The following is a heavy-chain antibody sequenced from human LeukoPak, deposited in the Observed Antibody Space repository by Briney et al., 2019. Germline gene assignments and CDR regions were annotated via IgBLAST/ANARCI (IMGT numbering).Heavy chain of an antibody. V-gene: IGHV3-7*01. Sequence: PGGSLRLSCAASGFTFSSYSMSWVRQAPGKGLEWVANIKEDGSEKYYVDSVKGRFTISRDSAKNSLYLQMNSLRAEDTAVYYCARAGYDFGPSSYYSGMDVWGQGTTVTVSS. CDR3: ARAGYDFGPSSYYSGMDV. CDR1: GFTFSSYS. J-gene: IGHJ6*02. CDR2: IKEDGSEK. D-gene: IGHD3-3*01.